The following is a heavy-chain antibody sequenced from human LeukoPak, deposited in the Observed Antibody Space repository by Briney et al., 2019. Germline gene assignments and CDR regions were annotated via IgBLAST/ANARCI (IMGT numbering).Heavy chain of an antibody. CDR1: GFTFDVHG. CDR2: FKWEGGRT. Sequence: PGGSLRLSCAASGFTFDVHGMSWVRQAPGKRLEWVSRFKWEGGRTGYADSVKGRFTISRDNAKNSVYLQMNSLRAEDTALYYCARGSGSSWYFYFDYWGQGTLVTVSS. D-gene: IGHD6-13*01. V-gene: IGHV3-20*04. CDR3: ARGSGSSWYFYFDY. J-gene: IGHJ4*02.